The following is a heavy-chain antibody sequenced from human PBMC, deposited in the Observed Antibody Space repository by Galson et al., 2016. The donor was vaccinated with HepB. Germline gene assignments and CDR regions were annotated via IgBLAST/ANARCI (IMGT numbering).Heavy chain of an antibody. Sequence: SLRLSCAASGFTISSNWMNWVRQAPGKGLVWVSGINNDGTATFYADSVKGRFTISSDNARNMVYLQMNSLRGEDTAIYYCGSIFESWGQGTQVTVSS. V-gene: IGHV3-74*01. CDR2: INNDGTAT. CDR1: GFTISSNW. J-gene: IGHJ5*01. CDR3: GSIFES.